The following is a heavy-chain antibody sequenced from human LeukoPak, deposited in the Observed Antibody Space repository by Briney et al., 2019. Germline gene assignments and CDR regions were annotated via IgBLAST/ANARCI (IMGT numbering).Heavy chain of an antibody. D-gene: IGHD6-19*01. J-gene: IGHJ4*02. CDR3: ARVGSGGAWFDF. CDR1: SVSLTNYY. V-gene: IGHV4-59*01. CDR2: IFFSGTT. Sequence: SETLSLTCTVSSVSLTNYYWSWIRQPPGKGLEWMGYIFFSGTTNYNPSLNSRVTISVDTSKNQFSLKMTSVTAADTAVYFCARVGSGGAWFDFWGQGTLVTVSS.